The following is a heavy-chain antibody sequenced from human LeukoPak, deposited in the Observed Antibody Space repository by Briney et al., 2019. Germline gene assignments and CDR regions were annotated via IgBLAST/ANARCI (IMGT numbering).Heavy chain of an antibody. CDR1: GFTFSSYS. CDR2: ISSSSSYI. Sequence: TGGSLRLSCAASGFTFSSYSMNWVRQAPGKGLEWVSSISSSSSYIYYADSVKGRFTISRGNAKNSLYMQMNSLRAEDTAVYYCARVHYSSGWYEDNWGQGTLVTVSS. D-gene: IGHD6-19*01. J-gene: IGHJ4*02. CDR3: ARVHYSSGWYEDN. V-gene: IGHV3-21*01.